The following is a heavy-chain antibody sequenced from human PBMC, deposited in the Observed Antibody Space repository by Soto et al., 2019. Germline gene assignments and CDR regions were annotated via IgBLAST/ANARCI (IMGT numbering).Heavy chain of an antibody. J-gene: IGHJ5*02. CDR2: MNPNSGNG. CDR1: GYTFTSYG. CDR3: ARMATSGTLNWFDP. Sequence: ASVKVSCKASGYTFTSYGISWVRQGTGQGLEWMGWMNPNSGNGGYAQKFQGRVTMTRDTSTSTAYMELSSLTSDDTAIYYCARMATSGTLNWFDPWGQGTLVTVSS. V-gene: IGHV1-8*01.